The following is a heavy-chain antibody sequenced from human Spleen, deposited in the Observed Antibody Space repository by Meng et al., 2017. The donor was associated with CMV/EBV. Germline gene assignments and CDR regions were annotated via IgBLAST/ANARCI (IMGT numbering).Heavy chain of an antibody. Sequence: GSLRLSCTVSGGSISSYYGRWIRQPPGKGLEWIGYIYYSGSTNYNPTLKSRVTISVDTSKNQLPLKLSSVTAADTAGYHCARVNGYWKVYFDCWGQGTLVTVSS. J-gene: IGHJ4*02. CDR2: IYYSGST. CDR1: GGSISSYY. V-gene: IGHV4-59*01. D-gene: IGHD6-13*01. CDR3: ARVNGYWKVYFDC.